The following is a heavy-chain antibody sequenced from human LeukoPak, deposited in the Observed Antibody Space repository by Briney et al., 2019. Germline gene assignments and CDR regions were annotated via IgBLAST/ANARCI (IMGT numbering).Heavy chain of an antibody. Sequence: SETLSLTCTVSGGSVSSGSYYWSWIRQPPGKGLEWIGYIYYTGGTNSNPSLKTRVTISVGTSKNQFSLKLTSVTAADTVVYYCARQRIAVAGEVDYWGQGTLVTVSS. V-gene: IGHV4-61*01. D-gene: IGHD6-19*01. CDR3: ARQRIAVAGEVDY. J-gene: IGHJ4*02. CDR2: IYYTGGT. CDR1: GGSVSSGSYY.